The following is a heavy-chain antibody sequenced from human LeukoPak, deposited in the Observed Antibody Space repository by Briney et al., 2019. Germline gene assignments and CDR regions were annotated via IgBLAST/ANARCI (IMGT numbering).Heavy chain of an antibody. V-gene: IGHV1-3*03. Sequence: ASVKVSFKASGYTFINYAMHWVRQAPGQGVEWMGWINTGNGNTKYSQDFQDRVTITRDTSASTAYMELSSLRSEDMAVYYCARANYNILTGYYLDYWGQGTLVTVSS. D-gene: IGHD3-9*01. CDR2: INTGNGNT. CDR3: ARANYNILTGYYLDY. CDR1: GYTFINYA. J-gene: IGHJ4*02.